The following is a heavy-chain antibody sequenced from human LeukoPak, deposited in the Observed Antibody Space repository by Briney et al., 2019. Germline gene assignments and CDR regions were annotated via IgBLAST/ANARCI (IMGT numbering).Heavy chain of an antibody. V-gene: IGHV4-61*09. Sequence: SQTLSLTCAVSGGSISSRSYCWSWIRQPAGKGLEWIGHVHISGSTNYNSSLKSRVTISVDTSKNQFSLKLSSVTAADTAVYYCARHRSGWLQSSFDYWGQGTLVTVSS. CDR2: VHISGST. CDR3: ARHRSGWLQSSFDY. D-gene: IGHD5-24*01. J-gene: IGHJ4*02. CDR1: GGSISSRSYC.